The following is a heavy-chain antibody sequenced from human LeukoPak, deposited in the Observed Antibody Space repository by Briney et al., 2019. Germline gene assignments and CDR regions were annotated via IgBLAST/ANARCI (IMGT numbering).Heavy chain of an antibody. D-gene: IGHD3-22*01. CDR3: AKDLDVGSSSGYPDRDY. V-gene: IGHV3-23*01. CDR1: GFTFSSYA. Sequence: GGSLRLSCAASGFTFSSYAMSWVRQAPGKGLEWVSAISGSGGSTYYADSVKGRFTISRDNSKNTLDLQMNSLRAEDTAVYYCAKDLDVGSSSGYPDRDYWGQGTLVTVSS. J-gene: IGHJ4*02. CDR2: ISGSGGST.